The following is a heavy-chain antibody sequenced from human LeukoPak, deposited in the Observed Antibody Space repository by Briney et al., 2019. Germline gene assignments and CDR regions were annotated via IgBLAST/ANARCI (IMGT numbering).Heavy chain of an antibody. D-gene: IGHD3-22*01. CDR2: ISGSGGST. CDR3: AKDGVTMIVVLDAFDI. J-gene: IGHJ3*02. CDR1: GFTFSSYA. Sequence: GGSLRLSCAASGFTFSSYAMSWVRQAPGKGLEWVSAISGSGGSTYYADSVKGRFTISRDNSKNTLYLQMNSLRAEDTAVYYCAKDGVTMIVVLDAFDIWGQGTMVTVSS. V-gene: IGHV3-23*01.